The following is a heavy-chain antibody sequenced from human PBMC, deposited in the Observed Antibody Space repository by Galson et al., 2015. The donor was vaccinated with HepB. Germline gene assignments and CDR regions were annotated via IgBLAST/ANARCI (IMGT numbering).Heavy chain of an antibody. CDR3: ATEMFLGVVTPFPGFDY. CDR1: GYTLTGYY. D-gene: IGHD3-3*01. CDR2: INPNSDDT. V-gene: IGHV1-2*02. Sequence: SVKVSCKASGYTLTGYYMHWVRQAPGQGLEWMGWINPNSDDTNYEQKFQGRVTMTRDTSISTAYMELSRLRSDDTAVYYCATEMFLGVVTPFPGFDYWGQGPLAPVPS. J-gene: IGHJ4*02.